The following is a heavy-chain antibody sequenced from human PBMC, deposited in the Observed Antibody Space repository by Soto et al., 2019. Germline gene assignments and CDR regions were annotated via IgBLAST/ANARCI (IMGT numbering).Heavy chain of an antibody. CDR1: GGSFSGYY. CDR2: INHSGST. D-gene: IGHD3-22*01. J-gene: IGHJ3*02. Sequence: SETLSLTCAVYGGSFSGYYWSWIRQPPGKGLEWIGEINHSGSTNYNPSLKSRVTISVDTSKNQFSLKLSSVTAADTAVYYCATVAPEYYYDSSGYYTPDAFDIWGQGTMVTVSS. CDR3: ATVAPEYYYDSSGYYTPDAFDI. V-gene: IGHV4-34*01.